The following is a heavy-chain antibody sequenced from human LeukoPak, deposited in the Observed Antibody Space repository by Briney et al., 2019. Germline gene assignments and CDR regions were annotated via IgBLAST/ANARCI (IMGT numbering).Heavy chain of an antibody. J-gene: IGHJ5*02. V-gene: IGHV1-2*02. CDR3: ARQITPKTGNWFDP. CDR1: GYTFTGYY. Sequence: ASVKVSCKASGYTFTGYYMHWVRQAPGQGLEWMGWINSNSGGTNYAQKFQGRVTMTRDTSVSTAYMELSRLRSDDTAVYYCARQITPKTGNWFDPWGQGTLVTVSS. CDR2: INSNSGGT. D-gene: IGHD3-16*01.